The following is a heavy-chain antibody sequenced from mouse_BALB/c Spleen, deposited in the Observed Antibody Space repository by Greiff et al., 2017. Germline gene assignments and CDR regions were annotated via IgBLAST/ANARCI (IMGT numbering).Heavy chain of an antibody. CDR1: GFTFSDYY. D-gene: IGHD2-1*01. CDR2: ISDGGSYT. J-gene: IGHJ2*01. CDR3: AREGEDYGNSYYFDY. V-gene: IGHV5-4*02. Sequence: EVQLVESGGGLVQPGGSRKLSCAASGFTFSDYYMYWVRQTPEKRLEWVATISDGGSYTYYPDSVKGRFTISRDNAKNNLYLQMSSLKSEDTAMYYCAREGEDYGNSYYFDYWGQGTTLTVSS.